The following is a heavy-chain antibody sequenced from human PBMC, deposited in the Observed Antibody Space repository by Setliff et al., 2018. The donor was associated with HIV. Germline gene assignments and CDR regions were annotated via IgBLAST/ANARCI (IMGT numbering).Heavy chain of an antibody. Sequence: NPSETLSLTCTVSGGSISSGSYYWNWIRQPAGKGLEWIGRIYTSGSTNYNPSLKSRVTISVDTSKNQFSLKLSSVTAADTAVYYCECYNSDDGYFDNWGQGALVTVSS. CDR3: ECYNSDDGYFDN. CDR1: GGSISSGSYY. D-gene: IGHD2-8*01. J-gene: IGHJ4*02. CDR2: IYTSGST. V-gene: IGHV4-61*02.